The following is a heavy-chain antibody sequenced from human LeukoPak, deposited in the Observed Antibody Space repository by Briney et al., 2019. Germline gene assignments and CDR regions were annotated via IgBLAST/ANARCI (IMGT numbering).Heavy chain of an antibody. V-gene: IGHV4-34*01. D-gene: IGHD5-18*01. CDR1: GGSFSGYY. Sequence: PSETLSLTCAVYGGSFSGYYWSWIRQPPGKGLEWIGEINHSGSTNYNPSLKSRVTISVDTSKNQFSLKLSSVTAADTAVYYCARGGGYSYGLYYFDYWGQGTLVTVSS. CDR3: ARGGGYSYGLYYFDY. J-gene: IGHJ4*02. CDR2: INHSGST.